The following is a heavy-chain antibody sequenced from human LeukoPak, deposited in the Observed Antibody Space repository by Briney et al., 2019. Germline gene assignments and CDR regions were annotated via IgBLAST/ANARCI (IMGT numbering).Heavy chain of an antibody. V-gene: IGHV4-39*01. CDR3: ARHAAFAEYQSHLTHFDY. CDR1: GGPISSSGHY. J-gene: IGHJ4*02. Sequence: ASETLSLTCNVSGGPISSSGHYWGWIRQPPGKGLEWIGSIYYSGSTYYNPSLKSRVTISVDTSKNQFSLKLSSVTAADTAVYYCARHAAFAEYQSHLTHFDYWGQGTLVTVSS. D-gene: IGHD2-2*01. CDR2: IYYSGST.